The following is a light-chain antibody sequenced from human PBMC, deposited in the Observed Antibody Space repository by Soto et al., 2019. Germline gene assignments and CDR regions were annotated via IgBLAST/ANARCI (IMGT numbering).Light chain of an antibody. CDR3: QQYGNSPPIT. CDR2: GAS. V-gene: IGKV3-20*01. J-gene: IGKJ4*01. Sequence: EIVITQSPATLSVSPGERATFSCSASQSVSSNLAWYQQKPGQAPRLLIYGASTRATGIPDRFSGSGSGTDFTLTISRLEPEDFAVYYCQQYGNSPPITFGGGTKVDIK. CDR1: QSVSSN.